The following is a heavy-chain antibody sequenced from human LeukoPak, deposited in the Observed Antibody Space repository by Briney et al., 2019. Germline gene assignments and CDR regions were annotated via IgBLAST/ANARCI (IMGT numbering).Heavy chain of an antibody. J-gene: IGHJ4*02. CDR1: GGSISSYY. Sequence: SETLSLTCTVSGGSISSYYWSWIRQPAGKGLEWVGRIYTSGTTNYNPSLKSRVTISVDTSKNQFSLKLSSVTAADTAVYYCARSSSSFYFDYWGQGTLVTVSS. D-gene: IGHD6-6*01. CDR2: IYTSGTT. CDR3: ARSSSSFYFDY. V-gene: IGHV4-4*07.